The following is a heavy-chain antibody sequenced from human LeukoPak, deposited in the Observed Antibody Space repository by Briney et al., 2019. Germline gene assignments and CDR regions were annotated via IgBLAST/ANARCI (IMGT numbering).Heavy chain of an antibody. CDR2: IYNSGST. V-gene: IGHV4-39*07. Sequence: SETLSLTCNVSGDSISRSRHFWAWIRQSPGRGLEWIGYIYNSGSTYYNPSLKSRVTISVDTSKNQFSLRLSSVTAADTAVYYCARWGTYASTSNWFDPWGQGTLVTVSS. J-gene: IGHJ5*02. CDR3: ARWGTYASTSNWFDP. CDR1: GDSISRSRHF. D-gene: IGHD2-2*01.